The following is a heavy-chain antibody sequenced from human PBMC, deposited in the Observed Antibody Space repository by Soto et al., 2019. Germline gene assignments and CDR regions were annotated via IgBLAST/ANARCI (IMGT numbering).Heavy chain of an antibody. J-gene: IGHJ5*02. CDR1: GGSFSGYY. CDR3: ARVSGSITIFGVVNWFQP. V-gene: IGHV4-34*01. CDR2: INHSGST. D-gene: IGHD3-3*01. Sequence: PSETLSLTCAVYGGSFSGYYWSWIRQPPGKGLEWIGEINHSGSTNYNPSLKSRVTISVDTSKNQFSLKLSSVTAADTAVYYCARVSGSITIFGVVNWFQPWGPRILV.